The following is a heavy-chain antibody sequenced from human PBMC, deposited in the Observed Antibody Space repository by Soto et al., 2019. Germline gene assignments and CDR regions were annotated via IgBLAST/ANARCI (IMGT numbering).Heavy chain of an antibody. CDR1: GGSISSYY. J-gene: IGHJ6*03. CDR3: ARHLYSSSWVSDYYYYMDV. Sequence: SETLSLTCTVSGGSISSYYWSWIRQPPGKGLEWIGYIYYSGSTNYNPSLKSRVTISVDTSKNQFSLKLSSVTAADTAVYYCARHLYSSSWVSDYYYYMDVWGKGTTVTVSS. CDR2: IYYSGST. D-gene: IGHD6-6*01. V-gene: IGHV4-59*08.